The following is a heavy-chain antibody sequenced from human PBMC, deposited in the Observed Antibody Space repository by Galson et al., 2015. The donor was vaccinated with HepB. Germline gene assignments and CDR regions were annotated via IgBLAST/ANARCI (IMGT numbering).Heavy chain of an antibody. CDR1: GFTFSSYS. D-gene: IGHD1-26*01. Sequence: SLRLSCAASGFTFSSYSMNWVRQAPGKGLEWVSSISSSSSYIYYADSVKGRFTISRDNAKNSLYLQMNSLRAEDTAVYYCARDFETFSPVGSVNSGSYHWFDPWGQGTLVTVSS. CDR2: ISSSSSYI. CDR3: ARDFETFSPVGSVNSGSYHWFDP. J-gene: IGHJ5*02. V-gene: IGHV3-21*01.